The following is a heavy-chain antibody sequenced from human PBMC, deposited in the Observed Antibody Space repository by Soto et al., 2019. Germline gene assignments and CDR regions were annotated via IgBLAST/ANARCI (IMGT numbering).Heavy chain of an antibody. V-gene: IGHV4-39*01. D-gene: IGHD6-13*01. J-gene: IGHJ5*02. CDR1: GGSISSSSYY. CDR3: ARHKVSGSIQRIIIPPQYSSSWYNTGWFDP. Sequence: PSATLSLTCTVSGGSISSSSYYWGWIRQPPGKGLEWIGSIYYSGSTYYNPSLKSRVTISVDTSKNQFSLKLSSVTAADTAVYYCARHKVSGSIQRIIIPPQYSSSWYNTGWFDPWGQGTLVTVSS. CDR2: IYYSGST.